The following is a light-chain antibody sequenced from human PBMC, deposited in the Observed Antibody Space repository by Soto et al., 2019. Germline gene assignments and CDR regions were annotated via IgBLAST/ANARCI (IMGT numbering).Light chain of an antibody. V-gene: IGKV1-5*03. CDR3: QQYNSYSWT. Sequence: DIQMTQSPSTLSAFVGDRVTITCRASQSISSWLAWYQQKPGKAPKLLIYKASSLESGVPSRFSGGGSGTEFTLTISSLQPDDFSTYYYQQYNSYSWTFGQGTKVEIK. CDR1: QSISSW. J-gene: IGKJ1*01. CDR2: KAS.